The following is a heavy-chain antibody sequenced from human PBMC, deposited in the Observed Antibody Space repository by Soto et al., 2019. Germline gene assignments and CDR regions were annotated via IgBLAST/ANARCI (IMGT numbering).Heavy chain of an antibody. CDR2: ISYDGSDK. D-gene: IGHD3-16*02. J-gene: IGHJ4*02. CDR1: GFTSSYYA. CDR3: AKGLGELSPESYDY. Sequence: QVQLVESGGGGVQPGRSLGLSCAASGFTSSYYAMHWVGQAPGKGLEWGAGISYDGSDKYYADSVKGRFTISRDNSRNTLNLQMNSLRADDTAVYYCAKGLGELSPESYDYWGQGTLITVSS. V-gene: IGHV3-30*18.